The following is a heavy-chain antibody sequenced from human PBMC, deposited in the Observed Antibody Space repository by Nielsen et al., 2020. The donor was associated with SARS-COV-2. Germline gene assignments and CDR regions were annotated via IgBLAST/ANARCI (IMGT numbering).Heavy chain of an antibody. V-gene: IGHV5-10-1*01. CDR1: GYSFTTYW. CDR2: IDPSDSNT. J-gene: IGHJ2*01. Sequence: KVSCKGSGYSFTTYWINWVRQMPGEGLEWMGKIDPSDSNTNYSPSFQGHVIISVDKSISTAYLQWSSLKASDTAMYYCARRGSGWDSGYFDLWGRGTLVTVSS. CDR3: ARRGSGWDSGYFDL. D-gene: IGHD6-19*01.